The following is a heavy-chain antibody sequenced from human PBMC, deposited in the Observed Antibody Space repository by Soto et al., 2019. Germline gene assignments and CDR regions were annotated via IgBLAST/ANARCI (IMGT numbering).Heavy chain of an antibody. CDR3: ARHGNPPDSSWTYFDY. Sequence: SETLSLTCTVSGGSISSSSYYWGWIRQPPGKGLEWIGSIYYSGSTYYNPSLKSRVTISVDTSKNQFSLKLSSVTAADTAVYYCARHGNPPDSSWTYFDYWGQGTLVTVSS. J-gene: IGHJ4*02. CDR2: IYYSGST. D-gene: IGHD6-13*01. CDR1: GGSISSSSYY. V-gene: IGHV4-39*01.